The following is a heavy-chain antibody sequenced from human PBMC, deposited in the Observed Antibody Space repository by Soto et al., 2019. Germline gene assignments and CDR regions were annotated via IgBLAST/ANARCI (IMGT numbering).Heavy chain of an antibody. Sequence: SETLSLSCAVSGGSISSSSWWTWVRQSPGKGLEWIGEIFESGATNYNPSLKSRLTMSVDKSKNQFSLNLSSLTAADTAVYFCTTSHAGELNNWGQGTLVTVSS. CDR3: TTSHAGELNN. CDR1: GGSISSSSW. V-gene: IGHV4-4*02. D-gene: IGHD1-7*01. CDR2: IFESGAT. J-gene: IGHJ4*02.